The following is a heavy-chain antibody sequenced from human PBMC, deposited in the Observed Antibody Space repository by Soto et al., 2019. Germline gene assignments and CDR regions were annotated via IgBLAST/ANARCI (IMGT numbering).Heavy chain of an antibody. CDR3: ARHRHNRGTVGATSPIDP. V-gene: IGHV3-53*01. D-gene: IGHD1-26*01. Sequence: PGGSLRLCCAISGFSVSSNYLSWVRQAPGKGLEWVSVHYSGGSTYYADSVQGRFTISRDKSNNTLYLQMRRVRAEDTAVYFCARHRHNRGTVGATSPIDPWGQGTQGTVSS. J-gene: IGHJ5*02. CDR2: HYSGGST. CDR1: GFSVSSNY.